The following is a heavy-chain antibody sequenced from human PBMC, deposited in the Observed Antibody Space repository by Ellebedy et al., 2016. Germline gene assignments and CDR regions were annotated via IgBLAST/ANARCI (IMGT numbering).Heavy chain of an antibody. CDR1: GFTFSSYG. J-gene: IGHJ4*02. CDR2: IWYDGSNK. Sequence: GGSLRLSXAASGFTFSSYGMHWVRQAPGKGLEWVAVIWYDGSNKYYADSVKGRFTISRDNSKNTLYLQMNSLRGEDTALYYCAKDSGYRSSWYGASFDYWGPGTQITVSS. CDR3: AKDSGYRSSWYGASFDY. V-gene: IGHV3-33*06. D-gene: IGHD6-13*01.